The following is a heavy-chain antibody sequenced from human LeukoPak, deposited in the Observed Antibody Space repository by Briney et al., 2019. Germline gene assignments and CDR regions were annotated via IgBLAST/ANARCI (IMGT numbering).Heavy chain of an antibody. CDR2: MSNSGST. CDR1: GGSISSYY. J-gene: IGHJ4*02. CDR3: ARGNYDDSYAYGGDFDS. Sequence: SETLSLTCTVSGGSISSYYWNWIRQPPGKGLEWIGYMSNSGSTNYNPSLKSRLTISVDTSKNHLSLRLSSVTAADTAVYYCARGNYDDSYAYGGDFDSWGQGTLVTVSS. D-gene: IGHD3-16*01. V-gene: IGHV4-59*01.